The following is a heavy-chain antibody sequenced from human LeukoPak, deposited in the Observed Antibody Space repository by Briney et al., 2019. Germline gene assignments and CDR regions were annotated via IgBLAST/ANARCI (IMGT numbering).Heavy chain of an antibody. J-gene: IGHJ3*02. CDR3: AKDSEATITMIVVVITGAFDI. CDR1: GFTFSSYG. CDR2: IRYDGSNK. D-gene: IGHD3-22*01. V-gene: IGHV3-30*02. Sequence: GGSLRLSCAASGFTFSSYGMHWVRQAPGKGLEWVAFIRYDGSNKYYADSVKGRFTISRDNSKNTLYLQMNSLRAEDTAVYYCAKDSEATITMIVVVITGAFDIWGQGTMVTVSS.